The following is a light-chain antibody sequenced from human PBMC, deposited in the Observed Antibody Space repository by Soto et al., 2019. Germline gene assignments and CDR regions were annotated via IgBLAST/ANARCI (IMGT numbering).Light chain of an antibody. Sequence: DVVLTQTPLSSPVTLGQPASISCRSSQSLVHGDVGTYLSWLHQRQGQPPRLLIYRVSNRFSGVPERFSGSGAGTDFTLKISSVEAEDVGVYYCAQETHFPRTFGQGNKVEIK. V-gene: IGKV2-24*01. J-gene: IGKJ1*01. CDR1: QSLVHGDVGTY. CDR2: RVS. CDR3: AQETHFPRT.